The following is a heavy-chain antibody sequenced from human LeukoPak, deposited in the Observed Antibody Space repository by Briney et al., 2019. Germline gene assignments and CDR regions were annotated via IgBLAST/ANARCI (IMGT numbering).Heavy chain of an antibody. CDR2: ISHSGNT. CDR1: GVSISSGGYY. CDR3: ATNSGSYPFDF. Sequence: KPSETLSLTCTVSGVSISSGGYYWSWIRQPPGKGLEWIGYISHSGNTYYNPSLKNRVTISVDRSKNQFSLRLTSVTAADTAVYYCATNSGSYPFDFWGQGTLVTVSS. V-gene: IGHV4-30-2*01. J-gene: IGHJ4*02. D-gene: IGHD1-26*01.